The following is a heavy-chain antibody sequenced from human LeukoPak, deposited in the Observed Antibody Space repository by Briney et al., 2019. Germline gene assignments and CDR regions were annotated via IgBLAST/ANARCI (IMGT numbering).Heavy chain of an antibody. Sequence: SETLSLTCTVSGGSISSSSYYWGWIRQPPGKGLEWIGSIYYSGSTYYNPSLKSRVTISVDTSKNQFSLKLSSVTAADTAVYYCARVYDYVWGSYRFDYWGQGTLVTVSS. CDR1: GGSISSSSYY. V-gene: IGHV4-39*01. CDR2: IYYSGST. J-gene: IGHJ4*02. D-gene: IGHD3-16*02. CDR3: ARVYDYVWGSYRFDY.